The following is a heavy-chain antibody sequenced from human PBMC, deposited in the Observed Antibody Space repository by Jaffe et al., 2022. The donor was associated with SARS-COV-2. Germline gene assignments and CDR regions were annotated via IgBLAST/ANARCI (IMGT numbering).Heavy chain of an antibody. CDR1: GGSISSSSYY. J-gene: IGHJ5*02. D-gene: IGHD6-13*01. Sequence: QLQLQESGPGLVKPSETLSLTCTVSGGSISSSSYYWGWIRQPPGKGLEWIGSIYYSGSTYYNPSLKSRVTISVDTSKNQFSLKLNSVTAADTAVYYCARRARIAAAGTNYFDPWGQGTLVTVSS. V-gene: IGHV4-39*01. CDR2: IYYSGST. CDR3: ARRARIAAAGTNYFDP.